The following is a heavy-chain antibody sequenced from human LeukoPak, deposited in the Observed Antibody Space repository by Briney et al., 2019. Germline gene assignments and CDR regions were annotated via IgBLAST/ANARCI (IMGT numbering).Heavy chain of an antibody. V-gene: IGHV1-18*01. CDR1: GYTFTSYA. Sequence: GASVKVSCKASGYTFTSYAMNWVRQAPGQGLEWMGWISGYNGNTNYGQKVRGRITMTTDTSTSTAYMELRSLRSDDTAVYYCARDEGSTYYDILTGYRGAFDIWGQGTMVTVSS. J-gene: IGHJ3*02. D-gene: IGHD3-9*01. CDR3: ARDEGSTYYDILTGYRGAFDI. CDR2: ISGYNGNT.